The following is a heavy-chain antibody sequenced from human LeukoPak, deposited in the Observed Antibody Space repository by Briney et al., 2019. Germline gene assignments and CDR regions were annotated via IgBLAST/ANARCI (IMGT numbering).Heavy chain of an antibody. V-gene: IGHV1-46*01. CDR2: INPSGGST. CDR1: GYTFTSYY. CDR3: ARRRYQLLTVDY. D-gene: IGHD2-2*01. J-gene: IGHJ4*02. Sequence: ASVKVSCKASGYTFTSYYMHWVRQAPGRGLEWMGIINPSGGSTSYAQKFQGRVTMTRDTSTSTVYMELSSLRSEDTAVYYCARRRYQLLTVDYWGQGTLVTVSS.